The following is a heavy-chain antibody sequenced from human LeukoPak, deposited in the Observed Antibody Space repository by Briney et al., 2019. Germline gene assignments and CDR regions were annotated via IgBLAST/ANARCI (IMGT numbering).Heavy chain of an antibody. CDR1: GFTFSSSW. J-gene: IGHJ4*02. V-gene: IGHV3-7*01. Sequence: GGSLRLSCAASGFTFSSSWMTWLRQAPGKGLEWVANIKHDGSEKYYVDSVKGRFTISRDNAKNSLYLQMISLRVEDTAVYYCARQRQPGDWALAYWGQGTLVTVSS. CDR2: IKHDGSEK. D-gene: IGHD6-25*01. CDR3: ARQRQPGDWALAY.